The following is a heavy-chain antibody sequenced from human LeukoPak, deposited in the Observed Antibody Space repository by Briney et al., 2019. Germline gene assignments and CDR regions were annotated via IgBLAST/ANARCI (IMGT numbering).Heavy chain of an antibody. CDR1: GGTFSSYA. CDR2: IIPILGIA. CDR3: ARDRNRYGSGSLFFFDY. Sequence: SVTVSCKASGGTFSSYAISWVRQAPGQGLEWMGRIIPILGIANYAQKFQGRVTITADKSTSTAYMELSSLRSEDTAVYYCARDRNRYGSGSLFFFDYWGQGTLVTVSS. D-gene: IGHD3-10*01. V-gene: IGHV1-69*04. J-gene: IGHJ4*02.